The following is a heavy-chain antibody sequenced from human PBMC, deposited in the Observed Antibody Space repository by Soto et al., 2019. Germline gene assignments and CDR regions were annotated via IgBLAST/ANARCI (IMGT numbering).Heavy chain of an antibody. CDR2: FYYSGST. Sequence: QVQLQESGPGLVKPSQTLSLTCTVSGCSISSGGYYWSWIHQHPGKGLVWIGYFYYSGSTYYNPSLKCRVTISVDTSKNQFFLKLTSVTAADTAVYYCARSVFPWGQGTLVTVSS. CDR1: GCSISSGGYY. V-gene: IGHV4-31*03. J-gene: IGHJ5*02. CDR3: ARSVFP.